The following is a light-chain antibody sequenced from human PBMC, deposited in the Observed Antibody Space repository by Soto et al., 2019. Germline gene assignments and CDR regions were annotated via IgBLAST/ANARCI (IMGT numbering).Light chain of an antibody. CDR2: DDS. V-gene: IGLV3-21*02. CDR1: NIGSKS. J-gene: IGLJ2*01. Sequence: SYELTQPPSVSVAPGQTATITCGGKNIGSKSVHWYQQRPGQAPVLVVYDDSDRPSGIPERFSGSNSGNTATLTISRVEDGDEADYYCQVWDSSADHTGVGGGTKRTVL. CDR3: QVWDSSADHTG.